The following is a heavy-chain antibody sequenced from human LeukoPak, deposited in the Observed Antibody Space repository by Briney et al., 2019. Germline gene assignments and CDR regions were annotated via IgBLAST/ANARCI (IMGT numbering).Heavy chain of an antibody. CDR3: ASRPRLYDSSGYG. CDR1: GFTFSSYA. Sequence: GGSLRLSCAASGFTFSSYAMSWVRQAPGKGLEWVSTFSGTSSTSYADAVKGRVTISRDNSKNTLYLQMNSLRAEDTAVYYCASRPRLYDSSGYGWGQGTLVTVSS. D-gene: IGHD3-22*01. CDR2: FSGTSST. V-gene: IGHV3-23*01. J-gene: IGHJ4*02.